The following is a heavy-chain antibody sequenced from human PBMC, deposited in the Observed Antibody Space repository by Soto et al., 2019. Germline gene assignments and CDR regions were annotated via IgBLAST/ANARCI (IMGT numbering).Heavy chain of an antibody. CDR1: GFTFGASA. CDR2: IGSRGETYAT. J-gene: IGHJ4*02. D-gene: IGHD3-10*01. CDR3: AKDLWFGELLCPLFDY. V-gene: IGHV3-73*01. Sequence: PGGSLRLSCAASGFTFGASALQWVRQASGKGLEWLGRIGSRGETYATTYAASVKGRFTISRDDSKKTAYLQMNSLESEDTAVYYCAKDLWFGELLCPLFDYWGQGTLVT.